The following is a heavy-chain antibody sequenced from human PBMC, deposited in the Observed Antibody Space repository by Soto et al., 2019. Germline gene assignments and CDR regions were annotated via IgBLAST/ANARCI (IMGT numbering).Heavy chain of an antibody. CDR1: GDSVSSNSAA. Sequence: SQSLSLTCAISGDSVSSNSAAWNWIRQSPSRGLEWLGRTYYRSKWYNDYAVSVKSRITINPDTSKNQFSLQLNSVTPEDTAVYYCARDRRGWLVVVVAADYYYGMDVWGQGTTVTVSS. CDR3: ARDRRGWLVVVVAADYYYGMDV. J-gene: IGHJ6*02. V-gene: IGHV6-1*01. D-gene: IGHD2-15*01. CDR2: TYYRSKWYN.